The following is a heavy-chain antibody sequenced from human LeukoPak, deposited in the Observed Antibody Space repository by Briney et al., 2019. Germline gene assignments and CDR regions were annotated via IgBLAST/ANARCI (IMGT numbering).Heavy chain of an antibody. CDR3: ARLIRSSSWPLDY. CDR1: GGSFSGYY. V-gene: IGHV4-34*01. D-gene: IGHD6-13*01. J-gene: IGHJ4*02. CDR2: INHSGST. Sequence: SETLSLTCAVYGGSFSGYYWSWIRQPPGKGLEWIGEINHSGSTNYNPSLKSRVTISVDTSKNQFSLKLSSVTAADTAVYYCARLIRSSSWPLDYWGQGTLVTVSS.